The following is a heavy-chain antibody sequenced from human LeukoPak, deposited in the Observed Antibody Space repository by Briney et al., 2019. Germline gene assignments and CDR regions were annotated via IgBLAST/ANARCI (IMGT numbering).Heavy chain of an antibody. CDR3: ARLKYSSSLAFDY. Sequence: GESLKISCKDSGNTFTTSLIVWVRQMPGKGLEWMGIIYPGDSDTKYSPSFQGQVTISADKSISTAYLQWSSLKASDTAIYYCARLKYSSSLAFDYWGQGTPVTVSS. J-gene: IGHJ4*02. V-gene: IGHV5-51*01. CDR2: IYPGDSDT. D-gene: IGHD6-6*01. CDR1: GNTFTTSL.